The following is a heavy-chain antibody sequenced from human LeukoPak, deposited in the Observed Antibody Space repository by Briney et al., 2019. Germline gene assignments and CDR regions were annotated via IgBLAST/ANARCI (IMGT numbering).Heavy chain of an antibody. CDR2: ISAYNGNT. J-gene: IGHJ6*03. CDR3: ARVKGYCSGGSCRPLYYYYYMDV. CDR1: GGTFSSFA. V-gene: IGHV1-18*01. D-gene: IGHD2-15*01. Sequence: ASVKVSCKASGGTFSSFAISWVRQAPGQGLEWMGWISAYNGNTNYAQKLQGRVTMTTDTSTSTAYMELRSLRSDDTAVYYCARVKGYCSGGSCRPLYYYYYMDVWGKGTTVTVSS.